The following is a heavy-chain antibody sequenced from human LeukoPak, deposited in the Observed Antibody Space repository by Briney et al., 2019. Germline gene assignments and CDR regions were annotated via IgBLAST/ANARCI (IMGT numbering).Heavy chain of an antibody. CDR1: GFTFSSYA. V-gene: IGHV3-30*01. D-gene: IGHD1-26*01. Sequence: QSGGSLRLSCAASGFTFSSYAMHWVRQAPGKGLEWVAVISYDGSNKYYADSVKGRFTISRDNSKNTLYLQMNSLRAEDTAVYYCARDRWELPPYYFDYWGQGTLVTVSS. J-gene: IGHJ4*02. CDR2: ISYDGSNK. CDR3: ARDRWELPPYYFDY.